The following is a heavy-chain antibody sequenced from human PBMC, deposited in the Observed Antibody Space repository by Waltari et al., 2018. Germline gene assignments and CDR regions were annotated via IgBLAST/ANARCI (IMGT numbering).Heavy chain of an antibody. Sequence: EVQLLESGGGLVQPGGSLRLSCAASGFTFNDYGINWVRQAPGKGLGGVSGVSGNGANTFYADSVKGRFVISRDNSKNTVYLEMNSLRADDTAVYYCAKVRGIYYNYFFDFWGQGALVAVSS. V-gene: IGHV3-23*01. CDR1: GFTFNDYG. CDR3: AKVRGIYYNYFFDF. D-gene: IGHD1-26*01. J-gene: IGHJ4*02. CDR2: VSGNGANT.